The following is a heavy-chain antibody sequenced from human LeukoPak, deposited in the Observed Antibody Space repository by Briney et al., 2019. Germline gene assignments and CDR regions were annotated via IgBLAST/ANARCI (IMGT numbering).Heavy chain of an antibody. V-gene: IGHV3-23*01. D-gene: IGHD3-3*01. CDR2: ISGSGGST. J-gene: IGHJ5*02. CDR1: GFTFSSYA. Sequence: GGSLRLSCAASGFTFSSYAMSWVRQAPGKGLEWVSAISGSGGSTYYADSVKGRFTISRDNSKNTLYLQMNSLRAEDTAVYYCARLTYYDFWSGFEPWGQGTLVTVSS. CDR3: ARLTYYDFWSGFEP.